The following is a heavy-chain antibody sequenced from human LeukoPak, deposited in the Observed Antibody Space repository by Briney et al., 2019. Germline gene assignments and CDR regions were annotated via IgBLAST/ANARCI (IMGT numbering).Heavy chain of an antibody. CDR2: INPNSGGT. CDR3: ARDIYGDQGNYYYMDV. V-gene: IGHV1-2*02. D-gene: IGHD4-17*01. CDR1: GYTFTGYY. J-gene: IGHJ6*03. Sequence: ASVKVSCKASGYTFTGYYMHWVRQAPGQGLEWMGWINPNSGGTNYAQKFQGRVTMTRDTSISTAYMELSRLRSDDTAVYYCARDIYGDQGNYYYMDVWGKGTTVTISS.